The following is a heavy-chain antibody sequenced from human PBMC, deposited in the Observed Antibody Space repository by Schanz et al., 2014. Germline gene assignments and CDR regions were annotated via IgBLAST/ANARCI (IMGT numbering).Heavy chain of an antibody. CDR3: ARDLPYCDGGKCYSDGFDI. Sequence: QVQVVQSGAELKKPGASVKVSCKASGYTFSSHGIHWLRQAPGQSLEWMGWINTANGNAKYSANFQARIAVAMDTSATTAYMELTNLRSEDTAVYYCARDLPYCDGGKCYSDGFDIWGQGTLVTISS. D-gene: IGHD2-21*01. J-gene: IGHJ3*02. CDR1: GYTFSSHG. V-gene: IGHV1-3*04. CDR2: INTANGNA.